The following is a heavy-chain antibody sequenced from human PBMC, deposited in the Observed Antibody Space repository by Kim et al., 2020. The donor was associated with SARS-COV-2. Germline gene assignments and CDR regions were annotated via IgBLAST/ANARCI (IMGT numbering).Heavy chain of an antibody. D-gene: IGHD3-22*01. CDR2: ISGSGGST. CDR3: AKSLIRAEYYYDSSGYYYYFDY. J-gene: IGHJ4*02. V-gene: IGHV3-23*01. Sequence: GGSLRLSCAASGFTFSSYAMSWVRQAPGKGLEWVSAISGSGGSTYYADSVKGRFTISRDNSKNTLYLQMNSLRAEDTAVYYCAKSLIRAEYYYDSSGYYYYFDYWGQGTLVTVSS. CDR1: GFTFSSYA.